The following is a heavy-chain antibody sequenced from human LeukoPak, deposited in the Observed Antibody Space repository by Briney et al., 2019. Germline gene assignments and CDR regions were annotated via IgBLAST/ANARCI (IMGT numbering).Heavy chain of an antibody. D-gene: IGHD2/OR15-2a*01. J-gene: IGHJ4*02. CDR1: GGSISSSSYY. Sequence: SETLSLTCTVSGGSISSSSYYWGWIRQPPGKGLEWIGSIYYSGSTYYNPSLKSRVTISVDTSKNQFSLKLSSVTAADTAVYYCAGNRPFDYWGQGTLVTVFS. V-gene: IGHV4-39*01. CDR3: AGNRPFDY. CDR2: IYYSGST.